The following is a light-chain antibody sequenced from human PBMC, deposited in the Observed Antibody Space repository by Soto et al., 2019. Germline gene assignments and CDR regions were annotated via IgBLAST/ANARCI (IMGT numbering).Light chain of an antibody. CDR2: GAS. Sequence: EIVLTQSPGSLSLSPGERATLSCRASQSVDSTFFAWYQKKPGQAPRLLMYGASKRATGIPDRFSGSGSGTDFTLTISRLEPEDVAVYYCQHYTSSVTFGQGTRVEIK. CDR1: QSVDSTF. J-gene: IGKJ1*01. V-gene: IGKV3-20*01. CDR3: QHYTSSVT.